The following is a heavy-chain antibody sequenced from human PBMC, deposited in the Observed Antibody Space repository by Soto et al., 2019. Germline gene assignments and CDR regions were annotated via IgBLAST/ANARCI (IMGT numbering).Heavy chain of an antibody. CDR2: IWYDGSNK. CDR1: TFSSYG. V-gene: IGHV3-33*01. CDR3: ARDGGGRDGYTVGCNWFDP. J-gene: IGHJ5*02. Sequence: TFSSYGMHWVRQAPGKGLEWVAVIWYDGSNKYYADSVKGRFTISRDNSKNTLYLQMNSLRAEDTAVYYGARDGGGRDGYTVGCNWFDPWGQGTLVTVSS. D-gene: IGHD2-15*01.